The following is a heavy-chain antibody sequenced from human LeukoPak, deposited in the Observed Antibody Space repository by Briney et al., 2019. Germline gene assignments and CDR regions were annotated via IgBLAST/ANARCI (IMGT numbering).Heavy chain of an antibody. CDR3: ARVTSLTGTIVDS. D-gene: IGHD1-7*01. CDR2: INSDGSST. Sequence: PGGSLRLSCAASGFTFSSCWMHWVRQDPGKGLVWVARINSDGSSTSYADSVKGRFTISRDNAKDTLYLQMSSLRVEDTAVYYCARVTSLTGTIVDSWGQGTLVTVSS. CDR1: GFTFSSCW. J-gene: IGHJ4*02. V-gene: IGHV3-74*01.